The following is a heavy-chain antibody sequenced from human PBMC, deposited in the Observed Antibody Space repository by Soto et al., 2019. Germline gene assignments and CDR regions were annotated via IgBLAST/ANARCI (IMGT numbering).Heavy chain of an antibody. CDR3: ARTEGGDYVDWYFAL. V-gene: IGHV4-39*01. CDR2: IYYSGST. Sequence: QLQLQESGPGLVKPSETLSLTCTVSGGSISSSSYYWGWIRQPPGKGLEWIGSIYYSGSTYYNPSLKSRVTISVDTSKTQFSLKMSSVTAADTAVYYCARTEGGDYVDWYFALWGRGTLVTVSS. D-gene: IGHD4-17*01. CDR1: GGSISSSSYY. J-gene: IGHJ2*01.